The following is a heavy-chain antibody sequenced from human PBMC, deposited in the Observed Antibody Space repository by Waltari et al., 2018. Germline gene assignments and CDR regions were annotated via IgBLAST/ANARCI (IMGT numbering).Heavy chain of an antibody. CDR3: ARRHSSGWYEGYYFDY. D-gene: IGHD6-19*01. CDR2: IYYSGST. V-gene: IGHV4-39*07. CDR1: GGSISSSSYY. Sequence: QLQLQESGPGLVKPSETLSLTCTVSGGSISSSSYYWGWIRQPPGKGLEWIGSIYYSGSTYYNPSLKSRVTISVDTSKNQFSLKLISVTAADTAVYYCARRHSSGWYEGYYFDYWGQGTLVTVSS. J-gene: IGHJ4*02.